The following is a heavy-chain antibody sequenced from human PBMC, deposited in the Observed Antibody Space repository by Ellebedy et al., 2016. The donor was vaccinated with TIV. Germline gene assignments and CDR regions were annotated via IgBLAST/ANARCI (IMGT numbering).Heavy chain of an antibody. V-gene: IGHV4-28*03. CDR2: IYYTGSS. D-gene: IGHD3-10*01. CDR1: GYSISSSNY. J-gene: IGHJ3*01. CDR3: ARAGKVLADGFDL. Sequence: SETLSLXCAVSGYSISSSNYWGWIRHPPGQGLEWIGYIYYTGSSYYNPSLRSRVTLSVDRSKNQLSLKLSSVTAVDTAIYYCARAGKVLADGFDLWGQGTMVSVSP.